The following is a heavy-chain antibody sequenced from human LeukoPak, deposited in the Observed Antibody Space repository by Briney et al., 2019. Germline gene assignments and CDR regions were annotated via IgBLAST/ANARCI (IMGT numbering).Heavy chain of an antibody. D-gene: IGHD3-10*01. V-gene: IGHV1-46*01. J-gene: IGHJ5*02. CDR2: INPSGGST. Sequence: GASVKVSCKASGYTFTGYYMHWVRQAPGQGLEWMGIINPSGGSTSYAQKFQGRVTMTRDTSTSTVCMELSGLRSEDTAVYYCARAVGGLLWFGELLFPGWFDPWGQGTLVTVSS. CDR3: ARAVGGLLWFGELLFPGWFDP. CDR1: GYTFTGYY.